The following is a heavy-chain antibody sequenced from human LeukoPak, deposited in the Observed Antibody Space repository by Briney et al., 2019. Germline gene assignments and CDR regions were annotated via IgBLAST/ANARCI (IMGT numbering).Heavy chain of an antibody. J-gene: IGHJ6*02. V-gene: IGHV1-18*01. D-gene: IGHD3-22*01. CDR2: ISAYNGNT. CDR3: ARDVHYDSSGYYYYYCGMDV. CDR1: GYTFFRYG. Sequence: ASVKVSCNASGYTFFRYGISWVRQAPGQGLEWMGWISAYNGNTKYGQKLQDRVTMTTDTSTSTAYMELRSLRSDDTAVYYCARDVHYDSSGYYYYYCGMDVWGQGTTVTVSS.